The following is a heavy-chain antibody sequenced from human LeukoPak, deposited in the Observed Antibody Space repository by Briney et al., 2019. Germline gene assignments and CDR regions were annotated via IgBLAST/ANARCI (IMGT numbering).Heavy chain of an antibody. D-gene: IGHD3-22*01. CDR1: GLTLSNHG. V-gene: IGHV3-23*01. CDR2: ISDSGGRT. CDR3: AKRGVVIRVILVGFHKEAYYFDS. J-gene: IGHJ4*02. Sequence: GGSLRLSCAVSGLTLSNHGMSWVRQGPGKGLEWVAGISDSGGRTNYADSVKGRFTISRDNPKNTLYLQMNSLRAEDTAVYFCAKRGVVIRVILVGFHKEAYYFDSWGQGALVTVSS.